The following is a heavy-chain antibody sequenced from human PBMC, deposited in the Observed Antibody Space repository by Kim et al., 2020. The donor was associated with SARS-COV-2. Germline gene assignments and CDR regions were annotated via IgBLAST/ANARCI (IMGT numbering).Heavy chain of an antibody. CDR3: SKGSRAPKPPIGD. V-gene: IGHV1-3*01. Sequence: APVKVSCKASGYIFTSDAIHWVRQAPGQSLEWMGWINAANGVTKYSQKFQGRVTITRETSATTAYMELTSLTSEDTAVYYCSKGSRAPKPPIGDWGQGTLVTVSS. J-gene: IGHJ4*02. D-gene: IGHD3-3*01. CDR2: INAANGVT. CDR1: GYIFTSDA.